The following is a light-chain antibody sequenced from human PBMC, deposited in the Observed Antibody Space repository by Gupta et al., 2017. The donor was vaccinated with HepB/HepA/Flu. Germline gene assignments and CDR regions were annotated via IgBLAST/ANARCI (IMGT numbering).Light chain of an antibody. CDR2: AAS. CDR3: QQTNCFPPLT. J-gene: IGKJ4*01. V-gene: IGKV1-12*01. CDR1: QGISSW. Sequence: DIQMTQSPSSVSASVGDRVTITCRASQGISSWLAWYQQKPGKAPKLLIYAASSWQSGVPSRFSGSGCGKDLTLTISSRQQEDFAPYYCQQTNCFPPLTFGGGTKVEIK.